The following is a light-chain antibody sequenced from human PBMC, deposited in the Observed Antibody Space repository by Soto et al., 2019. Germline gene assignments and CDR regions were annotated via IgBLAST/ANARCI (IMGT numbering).Light chain of an antibody. Sequence: DIQMSQSPSTLSASVGDRGTITCRARQSICSLLAWHQQEPGKTPKLPXXXAXSLESWVPSRFSGSGSGTEFPLTISRLQPDDFATYYCQHYNRYSEAFGQGTKVDLK. J-gene: IGKJ1*01. CDR3: QHYNRYSEA. V-gene: IGKV1-5*03. CDR2: XAX. CDR1: QSICSL.